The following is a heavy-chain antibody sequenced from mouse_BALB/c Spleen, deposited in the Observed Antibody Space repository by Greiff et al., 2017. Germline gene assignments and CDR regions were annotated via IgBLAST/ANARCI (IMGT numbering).Heavy chain of an antibody. V-gene: IGHV1-9*01. D-gene: IGHD1-2*01. Sequence: VQLQQSGAELMKPGASVKISCKATGYTFSSYWIEWVKQRPGHGLEWIGEILPGSGSTNYNEKFKGKATFTADTSSNTAYMQLSSLTSEDSAVYYCARALLRPYYFDYWGQGTTLTVSS. CDR3: ARALLRPYYFDY. CDR2: ILPGSGST. J-gene: IGHJ2*01. CDR1: GYTFSSYW.